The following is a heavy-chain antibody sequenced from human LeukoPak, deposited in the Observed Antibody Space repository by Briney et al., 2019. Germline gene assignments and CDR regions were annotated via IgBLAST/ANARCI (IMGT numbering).Heavy chain of an antibody. V-gene: IGHV4-4*07. CDR3: ARVHIVTGTYFDS. Sequence: SETLSLTCTVSGDSMSGYSWSWLRQPAGKESEWIGRFYSTYFTEYNLSLDGRVTMSIDTSKNQFSLMLDSVTAADTAVYYCARVHIVTGTYFDSWGQGALVTVSS. CDR2: FYSTYFT. CDR1: GDSMSGYS. J-gene: IGHJ4*02. D-gene: IGHD3-10*01.